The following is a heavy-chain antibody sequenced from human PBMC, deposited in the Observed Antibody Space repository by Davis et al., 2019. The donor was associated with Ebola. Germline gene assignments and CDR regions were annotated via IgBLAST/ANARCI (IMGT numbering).Heavy chain of an antibody. CDR3: ASTDCSGGSCYIDLYY. CDR2: IYYSGST. CDR1: GGSISSYY. Sequence: MPSETLSLTCTVSGGSISSYYWSWIRQPPGKGLEWLGYIYYSGSTNYNPSLKSQVTISVDKSKNQFSLKLSSVTAADTAVYYCASTDCSGGSCYIDLYYWGQGTLVTVSS. J-gene: IGHJ4*02. V-gene: IGHV4-59*12. D-gene: IGHD2-15*01.